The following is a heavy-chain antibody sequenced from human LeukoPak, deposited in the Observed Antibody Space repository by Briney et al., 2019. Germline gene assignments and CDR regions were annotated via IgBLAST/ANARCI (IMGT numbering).Heavy chain of an antibody. V-gene: IGHV4-59*01. CDR2: IYYSGST. CDR3: ARHYGDYSWYFDL. J-gene: IGHJ2*01. CDR1: GGSISSYY. Sequence: KASETLTLTCTVSGGSISSYYWSWIRQPPGKGLEWIGYIYYSGSTNYNPSLKSRVTISVDTSKNQFSLKLSSVTAADTAVYYCARHYGDYSWYFDLWGRGTLVTVSS. D-gene: IGHD4-17*01.